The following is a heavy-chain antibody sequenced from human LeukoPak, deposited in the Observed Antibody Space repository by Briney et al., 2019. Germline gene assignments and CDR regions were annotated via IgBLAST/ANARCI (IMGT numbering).Heavy chain of an antibody. J-gene: IGHJ6*03. CDR3: AKKGDYDFWSGYDYYYYYYYMDV. CDR1: RFTFSSYA. Sequence: GGSLRLSCAASRFTFSSYAMSWVRQAPGKGLEWVSAISGSGGSTYYADSVKGRFTISRDNSKNTLYLQMNSLRAEDTAVYYCAKKGDYDFWSGYDYYYYYYYMDVWGKGTTVTVSS. D-gene: IGHD3-3*01. CDR2: ISGSGGST. V-gene: IGHV3-23*01.